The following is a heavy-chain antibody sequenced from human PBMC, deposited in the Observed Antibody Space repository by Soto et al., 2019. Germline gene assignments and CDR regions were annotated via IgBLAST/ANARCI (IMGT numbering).Heavy chain of an antibody. CDR1: GYTFTDYY. V-gene: IGHV1-2*02. CDR2: INPNSGGT. CDR3: ARSTTIFGVLIPTSCYFDY. Sequence: ASVKVSCKTSGYTFTDYYVHWVRQAPGQGLEWMGWINPNSGGTNYAQNFQGRVTMTRDTSISTAYMELSRLRSDDTAVYYCARSTTIFGVLIPTSCYFDYWGQGTLVTVSS. D-gene: IGHD3-3*01. J-gene: IGHJ4*02.